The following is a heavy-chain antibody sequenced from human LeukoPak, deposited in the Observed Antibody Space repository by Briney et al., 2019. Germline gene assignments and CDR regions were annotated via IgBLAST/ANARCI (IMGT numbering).Heavy chain of an antibody. D-gene: IGHD3-10*01. Sequence: SQTLSLTCAISGDSVSSNSAAWTWIRQSPSRGLEWLGRTSYRSKWYNDYAVSVKSRITIKPDTSNNQFSLQLNSVTPEDTAIYYCARDRNGDLQFDYWGQGTLVTVSS. J-gene: IGHJ4*02. CDR1: GDSVSSNSAA. V-gene: IGHV6-1*01. CDR3: ARDRNGDLQFDY. CDR2: TSYRSKWYN.